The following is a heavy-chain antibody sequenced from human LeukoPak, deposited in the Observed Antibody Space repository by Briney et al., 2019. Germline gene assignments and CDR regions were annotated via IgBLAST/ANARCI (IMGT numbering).Heavy chain of an antibody. CDR3: ARPYSSGWYTGRFDP. V-gene: IGHV4-39*01. Sequence: LETLSLTCTVSGVSISSSSYYWGWIRQPPGKGLEWIGSIYYSGSTYYNPSLKSRVTISVDTSKNQFSLKLSSVTAADTAVYYCARPYSSGWYTGRFDPWGQGTLVTVSS. CDR2: IYYSGST. CDR1: GVSISSSSYY. J-gene: IGHJ5*02. D-gene: IGHD6-19*01.